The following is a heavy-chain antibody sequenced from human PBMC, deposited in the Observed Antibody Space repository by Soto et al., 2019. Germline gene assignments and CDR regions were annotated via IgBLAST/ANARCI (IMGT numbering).Heavy chain of an antibody. CDR3: ARDPGYSYGNNWFDP. D-gene: IGHD5-18*01. Sequence: SVKVSCKASGGTFSSYAISWVRQAPGQGLEWMGGIIPIFGTANYAQKFQGRVTITADESTSTAYMELSSLRSEDTAVYYCARDPGYSYGNNWFDPWGQGTLVTVSS. CDR1: GGTFSSYA. J-gene: IGHJ5*02. CDR2: IIPIFGTA. V-gene: IGHV1-69*13.